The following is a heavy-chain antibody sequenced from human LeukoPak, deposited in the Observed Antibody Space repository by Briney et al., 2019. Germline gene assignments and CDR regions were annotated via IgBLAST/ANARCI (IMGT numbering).Heavy chain of an antibody. D-gene: IGHD4-17*01. CDR2: IYHSGST. V-gene: IGHV4-38-2*02. J-gene: IGHJ6*03. CDR3: ARVHGDYYYYYMDV. Sequence: PSETLSVTCTVSGYSISSGYYWGWIRQPPGKGLEWIGSIYHSGSTYYNPSLKSRVTISVDTSKNQFSLKLSSVTAADTAVYYCARVHGDYYYYYMDVWGKGTTVTVSS. CDR1: GYSISSGYY.